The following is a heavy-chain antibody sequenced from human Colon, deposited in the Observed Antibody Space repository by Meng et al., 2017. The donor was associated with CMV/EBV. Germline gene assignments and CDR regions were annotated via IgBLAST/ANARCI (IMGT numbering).Heavy chain of an antibody. Sequence: GESLKISCVASGFTFRNYWMHWVRQSPGKGLVWVSHILNDGSGTGYADSVKGRFTISRDNAKNTLYPQMDSLRVEDTAVYCCARGAGGFDYWGQGTRVTVSS. CDR2: ILNDGSGT. D-gene: IGHD3-10*01. CDR1: GFTFRNYW. V-gene: IGHV3-74*01. CDR3: ARGAGGFDY. J-gene: IGHJ4*02.